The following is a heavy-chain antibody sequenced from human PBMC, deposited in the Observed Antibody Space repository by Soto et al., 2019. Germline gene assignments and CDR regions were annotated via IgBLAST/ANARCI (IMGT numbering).Heavy chain of an antibody. D-gene: IGHD2-15*01. Sequence: SVKVSCKASGYTFTSYGISWVRQAPGQGLEWMGXISAYNGNTNYAQKLQGRVTMTTDTSTSTANRELRSLRSDDTAVYYCARARVVAATDWFDPWGQGTLVTVSS. V-gene: IGHV1-18*01. CDR2: ISAYNGNT. J-gene: IGHJ5*02. CDR3: ARARVVAATDWFDP. CDR1: GYTFTSYG.